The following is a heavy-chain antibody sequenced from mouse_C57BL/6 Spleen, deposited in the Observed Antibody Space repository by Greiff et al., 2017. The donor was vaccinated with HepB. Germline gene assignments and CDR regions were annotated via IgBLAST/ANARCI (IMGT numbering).Heavy chain of an antibody. V-gene: IGHV1-55*01. CDR2: IYPGSGST. CDR3: ARGEKNYDYDDWFAY. Sequence: VKLQQPGAELVKPGASVKMSCKASGYTFTSYWITWVKQRPGQGLEWIGDIYPGSGSTNYNEKFKSKATLTVDTSSSTAYMQLSSLTSEDSAVYYCARGEKNYDYDDWFAYWGQGTLVTVSA. CDR1: GYTFTSYW. J-gene: IGHJ3*01. D-gene: IGHD2-4*01.